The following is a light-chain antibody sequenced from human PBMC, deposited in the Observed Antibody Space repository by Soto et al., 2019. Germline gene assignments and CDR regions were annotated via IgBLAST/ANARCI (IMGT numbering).Light chain of an antibody. CDR1: SSDVGSYNL. CDR3: CSYAGSITLYV. CDR2: KGS. J-gene: IGLJ1*01. Sequence: QSALTQPASVSGSPGQSITISCTGTSSDVGSYNLVSWYQQQPGNAPQLMIYKGSKRPSGVSNRFSGSKSGNTASLTISGLQAENEADYYCCSYAGSITLYVFGTGTKVTVL. V-gene: IGLV2-23*01.